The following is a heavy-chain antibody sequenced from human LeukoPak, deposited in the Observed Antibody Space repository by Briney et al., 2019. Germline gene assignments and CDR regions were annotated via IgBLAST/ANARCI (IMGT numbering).Heavy chain of an antibody. V-gene: IGHV3-21*01. CDR1: GFTFSSYS. CDR2: ISSSSGYI. Sequence: GGSLRLSCAAPGFTFSSYSMNWVRQAPGKGLEWVSSISSSSGYIYYADSVKGRFTISRDDAKNSLYLQMNSLRAEDTAVYYCARYSSSSPFDYWGQGTLVTVSS. D-gene: IGHD6-6*01. J-gene: IGHJ4*02. CDR3: ARYSSSSPFDY.